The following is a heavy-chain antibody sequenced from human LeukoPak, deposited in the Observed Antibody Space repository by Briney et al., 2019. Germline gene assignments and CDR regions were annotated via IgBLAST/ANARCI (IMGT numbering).Heavy chain of an antibody. CDR2: FDPEDGET. Sequence: ASVKVSCKVSGYTLTELSMHWVRQAPGKGLEWMGGFDPEDGETIYAQKFQGRVTMTEDTSTYTAYMELSSLRSEDTAVYYCATAQWELGSNYFDYWGQGTLVTVSS. D-gene: IGHD1-26*01. CDR3: ATAQWELGSNYFDY. CDR1: GYTLTELS. V-gene: IGHV1-24*01. J-gene: IGHJ4*02.